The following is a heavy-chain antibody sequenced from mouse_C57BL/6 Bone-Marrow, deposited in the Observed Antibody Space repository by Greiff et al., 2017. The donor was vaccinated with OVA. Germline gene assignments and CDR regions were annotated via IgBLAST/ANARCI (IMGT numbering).Heavy chain of an antibody. D-gene: IGHD3-3*01. V-gene: IGHV2-4*01. J-gene: IGHJ3*01. CDR2: IWRGGST. Sequence: QVQLKQSGPGLVQPSQSLSITCTVSGFSLTSYGVHWVRQPPGKGLEWLGVIWRGGSTDYNAAFISRLSISKDNSKSQGFFKMNRLQADDTAIYYCSKLGQRFAYWGQGTLVTVSA. CDR1: GFSLTSYG. CDR3: SKLGQRFAY.